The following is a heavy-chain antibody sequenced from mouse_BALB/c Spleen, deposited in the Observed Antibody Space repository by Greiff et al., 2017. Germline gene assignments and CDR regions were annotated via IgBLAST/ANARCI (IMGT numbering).Heavy chain of an antibody. J-gene: IGHJ2*01. CDR1: GFTFSSFG. CDR2: ISSGSSTI. CDR3: ARSGGTTMITDYFDY. Sequence: EVKLVESGGGLVKPGGSLKLSCAASGFTFSSFGMHWVRQAPEKGLEWVAYISSGSSTIYYADTVKGRFTISRDNPKNTLFLQMTSLRSEDTAMYYCARSGGTTMITDYFDYWGQGTTLTVSS. V-gene: IGHV5-17*02. D-gene: IGHD2-4*01.